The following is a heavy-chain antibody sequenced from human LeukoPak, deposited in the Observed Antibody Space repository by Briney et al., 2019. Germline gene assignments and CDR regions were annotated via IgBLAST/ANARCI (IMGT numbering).Heavy chain of an antibody. CDR1: GGSFSGYY. CDR3: ARNNYYDFWSGPRYYYYMDV. V-gene: IGHV4-34*01. D-gene: IGHD3-3*01. J-gene: IGHJ6*03. Sequence: SETLSLTCAVYGGSFSGYYWSWIRQPPGKGLEWIGEINHSGSTNYNPSLKSRVIISVDTSKNQFSLKLSSVTAADTAVYYCARNNYYDFWSGPRYYYYMDVWGKGTTVTVSS. CDR2: INHSGST.